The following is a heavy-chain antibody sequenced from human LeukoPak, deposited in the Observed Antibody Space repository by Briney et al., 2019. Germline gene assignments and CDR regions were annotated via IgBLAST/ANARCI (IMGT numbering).Heavy chain of an antibody. CDR1: GFTFSNAW. CDR3: ATGVAVAGLVPFDY. D-gene: IGHD6-19*01. V-gene: IGHV3-15*01. CDR2: IKRKSNGGTI. Sequence: GGSLRLSCAASGFTFSNAWMSWVRQAPGKGLEWVGRIKRKSNGGTIDYAAPVKGRFTISRDDSKNTLYLQMNSMKTEDTAIYYCATGVAVAGLVPFDYWGQGTLVTVSS. J-gene: IGHJ4*02.